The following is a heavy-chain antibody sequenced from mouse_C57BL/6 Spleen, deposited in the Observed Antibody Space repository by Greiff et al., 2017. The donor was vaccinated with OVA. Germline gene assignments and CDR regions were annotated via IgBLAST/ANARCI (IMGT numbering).Heavy chain of an antibody. V-gene: IGHV7-3*01. Sequence: EVKVVESGGGLVQPGGSLSLSCAASGFTFTDYYMSWVRQPPWKALEWLGFIRNKANGYTTEYSASVKGRFTISRDNSHSILYLQMNALRAEDSATYYCASSIEDYFDYWGQGTTLTVSS. J-gene: IGHJ2*01. CDR1: GFTFTDYY. CDR2: IRNKANGYTT. CDR3: ASSIEDYFDY.